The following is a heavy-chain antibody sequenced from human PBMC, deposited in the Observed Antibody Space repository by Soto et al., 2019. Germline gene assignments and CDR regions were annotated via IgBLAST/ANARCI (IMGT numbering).Heavy chain of an antibody. CDR3: ARDGSRSLYYGSGSYSDY. CDR2: IKQDGSEK. V-gene: IGHV3-7*04. CDR1: GFTFSSYW. D-gene: IGHD3-10*01. Sequence: EVQLVESGGGLVQPGGSLRLSCAASGFTFSSYWMSWVRQAPGKGLEWVANIKQDGSEKYYVDSVKGRFTISRDNAKNSXXLQMNSLRAEDTAVYYCARDGSRSLYYGSGSYSDYWGQGTLVTVSS. J-gene: IGHJ4*02.